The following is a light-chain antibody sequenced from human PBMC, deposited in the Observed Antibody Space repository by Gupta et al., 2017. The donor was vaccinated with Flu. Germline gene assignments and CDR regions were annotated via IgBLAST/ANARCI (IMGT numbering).Light chain of an antibody. CDR3: SSDTSTSTGV. Sequence: QSALTQPASVSGSPGQSITLSCTGTSSDVGCYNYVSWYQQHPGKAPKLIIYEVSYRPSGVSNRFSGSKSGNTASLTISGLQAEDEADYYCSSDTSTSTGVFGGGTKLTVL. CDR1: SSDVGCYNY. J-gene: IGLJ2*01. CDR2: EVS. V-gene: IGLV2-14*01.